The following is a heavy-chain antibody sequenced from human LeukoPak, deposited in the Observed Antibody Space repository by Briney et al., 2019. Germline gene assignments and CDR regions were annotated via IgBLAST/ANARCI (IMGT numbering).Heavy chain of an antibody. CDR2: IYAGGSP. J-gene: IGHJ5*02. Sequence: PGGSLRLSCAASGFTFSSYWMSWVRQAPGKGLEWVSLIYAGGSPHYADSVKGRFTISRDTSKNTLYLQMNSLRAEDTAVYYCARRKDNNWFDPWGQGTLVTVSS. D-gene: IGHD1-14*01. V-gene: IGHV3-53*01. CDR3: ARRKDNNWFDP. CDR1: GFTFSSYW.